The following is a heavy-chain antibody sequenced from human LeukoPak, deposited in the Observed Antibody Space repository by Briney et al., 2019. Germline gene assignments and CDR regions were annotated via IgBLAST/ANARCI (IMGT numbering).Heavy chain of an antibody. CDR1: GFTFSSYA. CDR3: AKDISSTSSTPFDP. D-gene: IGHD3-3*02. Sequence: GGSLRLSCAASGFTFSSYAMHWVRQAPGKGLEWVAVISYDGSNKYYADSVKGRFTISRDNSKNTLYLQMNSLRAEDTAIYYCAKDISSTSSTPFDPWGQGTLVTVSS. V-gene: IGHV3-30*07. CDR2: ISYDGSNK. J-gene: IGHJ5*02.